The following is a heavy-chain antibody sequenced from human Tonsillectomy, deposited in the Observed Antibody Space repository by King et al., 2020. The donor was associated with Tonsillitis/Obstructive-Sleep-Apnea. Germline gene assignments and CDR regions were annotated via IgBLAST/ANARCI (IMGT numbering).Heavy chain of an antibody. CDR3: ARVSAVAGFFDY. J-gene: IGHJ4*02. V-gene: IGHV4-59*01. D-gene: IGHD6-19*01. CDR1: GGSISSYY. CDR2: IYYSGST. Sequence: QLQESGPGLVKPSETLSLTCSVSGGSISSYYWSWIRQPPGKGLECIGYIYYSGSTNYNPSLKIRVTISVDTSKNQFSLKLSSVTAADTAVYYCARVSAVAGFFDYWGQGTLVTVSS.